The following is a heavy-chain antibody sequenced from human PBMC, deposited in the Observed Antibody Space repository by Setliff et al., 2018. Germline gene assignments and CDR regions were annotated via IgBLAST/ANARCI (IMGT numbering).Heavy chain of an antibody. CDR1: GFTFSSYE. CDR3: ASYGSWYERAYYYGMDV. J-gene: IGHJ6*02. Sequence: PGGSLRLSCAASGFTFSSYEMNWVRQAPGKGLEWISYISSSGTTIHYADSVKGRFTISRDNSKNTLYLQMNSLRAEDTAVYYCASYGSWYERAYYYGMDVWGQGTTVTVSS. D-gene: IGHD6-13*01. V-gene: IGHV3-48*03. CDR2: ISSSGTTI.